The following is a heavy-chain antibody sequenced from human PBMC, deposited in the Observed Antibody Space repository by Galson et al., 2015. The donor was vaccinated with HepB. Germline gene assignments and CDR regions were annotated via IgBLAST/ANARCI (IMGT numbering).Heavy chain of an antibody. D-gene: IGHD1-1*01. Sequence: SLRLSCAASGFTFRSHAMHWVRQAPGKGLEWVAFISYDGSDKFYADSVQGRFIISRDNSKNTVYLQMNSLRTQDTAVYSCVKSQYQLPSSDPRYHFDSWGQGTLVTVSS. CDR3: VKSQYQLPSSDPRYHFDS. CDR2: ISYDGSDK. CDR1: GFTFRSHA. V-gene: IGHV3-30*18. J-gene: IGHJ4*02.